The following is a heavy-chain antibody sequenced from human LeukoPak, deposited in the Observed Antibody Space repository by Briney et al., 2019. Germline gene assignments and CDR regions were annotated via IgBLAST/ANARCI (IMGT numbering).Heavy chain of an antibody. D-gene: IGHD1-26*01. V-gene: IGHV3-9*02. CDR1: GFTSDDYA. CDR2: ISWNSGSI. J-gene: IGHJ4*02. Sequence: GRSLRLSCAASGFTSDDYAMHWVRQAPGEGLEWVSGISWNSGSIGYADSVKGRFTISRDNAKNSLYLQMNSLRAEDTALYYCAKDREGRSGSYLDYWGQGTLVTVS. CDR3: AKDREGRSGSYLDY.